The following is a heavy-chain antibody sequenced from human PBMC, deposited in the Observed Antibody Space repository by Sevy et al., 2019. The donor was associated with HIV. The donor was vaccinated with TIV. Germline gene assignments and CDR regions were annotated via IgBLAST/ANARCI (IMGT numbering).Heavy chain of an antibody. CDR1: GFTFNNHG. CDR3: VKGSNYDILTGYSDY. CDR2: ISYDGRKK. D-gene: IGHD3-9*01. V-gene: IGHV3-30*04. Sequence: GGSLRLSCADSGFTFNNHGLHWVRQAPGKGLEWVALISYDGRKKYYADSVKGRFTISRGNSNNTFYLQMNSLRDEDTAVYYCVKGSNYDILTGYSDYWGQGTLVTVSS. J-gene: IGHJ4*02.